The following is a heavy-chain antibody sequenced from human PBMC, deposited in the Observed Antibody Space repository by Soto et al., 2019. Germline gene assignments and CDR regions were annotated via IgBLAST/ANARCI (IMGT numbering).Heavy chain of an antibody. D-gene: IGHD3-16*01. J-gene: IGHJ4*02. V-gene: IGHV3-74*01. CDR1: GFTFSNYW. CDR3: VAGGPTAGYVYHFDD. CDR2: INFDESST. Sequence: EVQLVESGGGLVQPGGSLRLSCAASGFTFSNYWMHWVRQAPGKGLVWVSRINFDESSTSYYDSVQGRFPSSRDKAQNALDLQPISLRAEDTASYVGVAGGPTAGYVYHFDDWGQGALVTVSS.